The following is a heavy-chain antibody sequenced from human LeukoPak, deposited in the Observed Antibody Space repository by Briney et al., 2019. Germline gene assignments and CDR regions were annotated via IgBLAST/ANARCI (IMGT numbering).Heavy chain of an antibody. V-gene: IGHV3-66*01. CDR2: IYSGGST. Sequence: GGALRLSCAASGLTISDNFMGWVRQTPGKGLEWVSLIYSGGSTYSADSVKGRFIISRDNSKNTLHLQRNSLRVEDTAVYYCARDTDYYGSGRHGYFDHWGQGTLVTVSS. CDR3: ARDTDYYGSGRHGYFDH. J-gene: IGHJ1*01. CDR1: GLTISDNF. D-gene: IGHD3-10*01.